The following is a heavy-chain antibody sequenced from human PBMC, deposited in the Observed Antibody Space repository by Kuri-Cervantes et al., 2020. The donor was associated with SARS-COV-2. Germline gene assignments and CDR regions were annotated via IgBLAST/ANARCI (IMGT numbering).Heavy chain of an antibody. CDR1: GFTFSSYW. V-gene: IGHV3-74*01. D-gene: IGHD3-3*01. CDR3: ARDRQLPDDFWSGWFDY. CDR2: INSDGSST. Sequence: GESLKISCAASGFTFSSYWMHWVRQAPGKGLVWVSRINSDGSSTSYADSVKGRFTISRDNAKNTLYLQINSLRAEDTAVYYCARDRQLPDDFWSGWFDYWGQGTLVTVSS. J-gene: IGHJ4*02.